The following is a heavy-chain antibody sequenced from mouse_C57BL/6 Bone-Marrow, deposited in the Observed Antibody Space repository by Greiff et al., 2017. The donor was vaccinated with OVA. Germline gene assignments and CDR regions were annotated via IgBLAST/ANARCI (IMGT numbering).Heavy chain of an antibody. D-gene: IGHD1-1*01. CDR3: ARWANYYGSSYEGY. CDR1: GYTFTDYY. J-gene: IGHJ2*01. V-gene: IGHV1-19*01. Sequence: VQLKQSGPVLVKPGASVKMSCKASGYTFTDYYMNWVQQSHGKSLEWIGVINPYNGGTSYNQKFKGKATLTVSQSSSTGYLELNSMTSEDSAVYYCARWANYYGSSYEGYWGQGTTLTVSS. CDR2: INPYNGGT.